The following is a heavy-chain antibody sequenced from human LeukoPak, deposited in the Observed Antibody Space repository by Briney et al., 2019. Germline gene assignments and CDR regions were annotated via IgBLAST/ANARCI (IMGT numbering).Heavy chain of an antibody. V-gene: IGHV3-9*01. J-gene: IGHJ4*02. CDR3: AKSKRRLVPTNYYFDY. D-gene: IGHD6-19*01. CDR2: ISWNSGSI. CDR1: GFTFDDYA. Sequence: SGGSLRLSCAASGFTFDDYAMHWVRQAPGKGLEWVSGISWNSGSIGYADSVKGRFTISRDNAKNSLYLQMNSLRAEDTALYYCAKSKRRLVPTNYYFDYWGQGTLVTVSS.